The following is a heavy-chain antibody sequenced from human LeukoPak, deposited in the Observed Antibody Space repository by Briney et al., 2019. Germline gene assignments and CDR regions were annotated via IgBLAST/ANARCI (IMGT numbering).Heavy chain of an antibody. CDR3: ARPRLFYYYGSGSPPYYFDY. CDR2: IYYSGST. CDR1: GGSISSSSYY. D-gene: IGHD3-10*01. V-gene: IGHV4-39*07. Sequence: SETLSLTCTVSGGSISSSSYYWDWIRQPPGTGLEWIGSIYYSGSTYYNPSLKSRVTISVDTSKNQFSLKLSSVTAADTAVYYCARPRLFYYYGSGSPPYYFDYWGQGTLVTVSS. J-gene: IGHJ4*02.